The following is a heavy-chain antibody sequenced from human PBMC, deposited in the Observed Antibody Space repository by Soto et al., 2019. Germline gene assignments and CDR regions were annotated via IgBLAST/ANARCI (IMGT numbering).Heavy chain of an antibody. CDR3: AKDLDVVVLVTDTRGFDV. J-gene: IGHJ6*04. CDR2: ISYDGSKK. V-gene: IGHV3-30*18. D-gene: IGHD2-15*01. Sequence: GGSLRLSCAASGFTFDNYGLHWVRQAPGKGLEWVAVISYDGSKKFYADSVTGRFTISRDNSKNTLYLQMNTLRVEDTAVYYCAKDLDVVVLVTDTRGFDVWGKGTTVSGS. CDR1: GFTFDNYG.